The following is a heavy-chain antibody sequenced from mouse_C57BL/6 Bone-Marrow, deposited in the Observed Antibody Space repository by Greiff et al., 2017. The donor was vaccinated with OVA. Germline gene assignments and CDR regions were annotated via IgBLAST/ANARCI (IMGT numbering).Heavy chain of an antibody. V-gene: IGHV5-12*01. CDR3: ARKIDNGSSVAWFAD. D-gene: IGHD1-1*01. J-gene: IGHJ3*01. CDR2: ISNGGGSP. Sequence: EVQRVESGGGLVQPGGSLKLSCAASGFTFSDYYMYWVRQTPEKRLEWVAYISNGGGSPYYPDTVQGRFTISRDNAKNTLYLQMSRQKSEDTAMEYCARKIDNGSSVAWFADWGQGTLVTVSA. CDR1: GFTFSDYY.